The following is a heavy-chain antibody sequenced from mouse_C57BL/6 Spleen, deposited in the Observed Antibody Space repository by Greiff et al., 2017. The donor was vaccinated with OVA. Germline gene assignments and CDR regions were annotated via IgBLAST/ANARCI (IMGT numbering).Heavy chain of an antibody. D-gene: IGHD2-2*01. CDR2: ISSGSSTI. CDR3: ARAGGYDPLFAY. J-gene: IGHJ3*01. V-gene: IGHV5-17*01. CDR1: GFTFSDYG. Sequence: VESGGGLVKPGGSLKLSCAASGFTFSDYGMHWVRQAPEKGLEWVAYISSGSSTIYYADTVKGRFTISRDNAKNTLFLQMTSLRSEDTAMYYCARAGGYDPLFAYWGQGTLVTVSA.